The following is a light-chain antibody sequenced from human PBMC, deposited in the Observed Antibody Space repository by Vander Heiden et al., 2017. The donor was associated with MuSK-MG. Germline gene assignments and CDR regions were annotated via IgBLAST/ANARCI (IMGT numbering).Light chain of an antibody. J-gene: IGLJ2*01. CDR3: HSYDRSIVV. CDR1: SGGIACHY. Sequence: FMLTQPHSVSESPGQTVTISCTRSSGGIACHYVQWYQHRQSTFPTTVIVVDDQRPPAVPDRFACSIYSSYNSATLTISGLKAKDEADYYCHSYDRSIVVFGGGTKLTVL. V-gene: IGLV6-57*01. CDR2: VDD.